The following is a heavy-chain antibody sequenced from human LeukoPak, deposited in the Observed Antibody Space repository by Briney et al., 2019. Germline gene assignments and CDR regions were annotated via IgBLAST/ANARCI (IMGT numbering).Heavy chain of an antibody. V-gene: IGHV3-53*01. D-gene: IGHD3-22*01. J-gene: IGHJ4*02. CDR3: AKPPYDSSGYSTFDY. CDR1: GFTVSSNY. CDR2: IYSGGST. Sequence: PGGSLRLSCAASGFTVSSNYMSWVRQAPGKGLEWVSVIYSGGSTYYADSVKGRFTISRDNAKNSLYLQMNSLRAEDTAVYYCAKPPYDSSGYSTFDYWGQGTLVTVSS.